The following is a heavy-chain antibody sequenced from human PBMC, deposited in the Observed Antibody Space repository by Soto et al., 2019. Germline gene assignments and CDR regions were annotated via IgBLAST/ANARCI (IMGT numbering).Heavy chain of an antibody. CDR1: GFTFSNAW. J-gene: IGHJ4*02. Sequence: EVQLAESGGGLVKPGGSLRLSCAASGFTFSNAWMSWVRQAPGKGLEWVGRIKSKTDGGTTDYAAPVKGRFTISRDDSKNTLYLQMNSLKTEDTAVYYCTTDGARDGYNLSFDYWGQGTLVTVSS. V-gene: IGHV3-15*01. CDR2: IKSKTDGGTT. CDR3: TTDGARDGYNLSFDY. D-gene: IGHD5-12*01.